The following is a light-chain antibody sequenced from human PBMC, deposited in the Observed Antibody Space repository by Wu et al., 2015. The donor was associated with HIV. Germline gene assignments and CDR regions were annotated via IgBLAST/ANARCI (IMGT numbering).Light chain of an antibody. CDR1: QGISSY. CDR2: AAS. J-gene: IGKJ3*01. CDR3: QQFSSYPLT. Sequence: DIQLTQSPSFLSASIGDRVTITCRASQGISSYLVWYQQKPGKAPKLLIYAASTLQTGVPSRFSGSGSGTEFTLTVSSLQSDDFATYYCQQFSSYPLTFGPGTKVDIK. V-gene: IGKV1-9*01.